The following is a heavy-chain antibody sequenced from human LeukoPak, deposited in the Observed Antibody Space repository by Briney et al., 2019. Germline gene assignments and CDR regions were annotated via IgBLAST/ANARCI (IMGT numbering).Heavy chain of an antibody. CDR3: ARDPTRRFDL. J-gene: IGHJ4*02. V-gene: IGHV3-7*01. CDR2: IVEDGSET. Sequence: GGSLRLSCATSGFTFSRYWMTWVRPAPGKGLEGVASIVEDGSETYYLDSVKGRFTFSRDNAKNSLYLQMNSLRGEDTAVYYCARDPTRRFDLWGQGTLVTVSS. CDR1: GFTFSRYW.